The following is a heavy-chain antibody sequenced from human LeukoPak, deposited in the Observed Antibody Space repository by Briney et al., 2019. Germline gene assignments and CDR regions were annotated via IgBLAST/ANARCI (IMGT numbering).Heavy chain of an antibody. J-gene: IGHJ4*02. CDR2: ISWNSGSI. CDR3: ANSGSGYFLDY. Sequence: GGSLRLSCAASGFTFDDYAMHWVRQAPGKGLEWVSGISWNSGSIGYADSVKGRFTISRDNAKNSLYLQMNSLRAEDTALYYCANSGSGYFLDYWGQGTLVTVSS. D-gene: IGHD3-22*01. V-gene: IGHV3-9*01. CDR1: GFTFDDYA.